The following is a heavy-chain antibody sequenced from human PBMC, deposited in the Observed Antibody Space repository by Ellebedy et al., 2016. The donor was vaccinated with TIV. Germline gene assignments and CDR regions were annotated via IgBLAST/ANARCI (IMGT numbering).Heavy chain of an antibody. V-gene: IGHV3-23*01. CDR1: GFTFSSYA. CDR2: ISGTGGST. Sequence: PGGSLRLSCAASGFTFSSYAMNWVRQAPGKGLEWVSIISGTGGSTNYADSVKGRFTISRDKSKNMLYLQMTSLRAEDTAIYYGAKSPSRKPGRLDYWGQGTLVTVSS. J-gene: IGHJ4*02. CDR3: AKSPSRKPGRLDY. D-gene: IGHD6-6*01.